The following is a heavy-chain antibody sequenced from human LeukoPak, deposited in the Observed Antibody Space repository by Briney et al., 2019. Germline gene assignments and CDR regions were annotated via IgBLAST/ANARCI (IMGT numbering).Heavy chain of an antibody. D-gene: IGHD4-17*01. CDR1: GFTFSTYF. CDR2: INSDGSTT. V-gene: IGHV3-74*01. J-gene: IGHJ4*02. CDR3: ARGVHYGSDY. Sequence: GGSLRLSCAASGFTFSTYFMHWVRQAPGKGLVWVSRINSDGSTTSHADSVKGRFTISRDNAKNTLYLQMDSLRAEDTAVYFCARGVHYGSDYWGQGTLVTVSS.